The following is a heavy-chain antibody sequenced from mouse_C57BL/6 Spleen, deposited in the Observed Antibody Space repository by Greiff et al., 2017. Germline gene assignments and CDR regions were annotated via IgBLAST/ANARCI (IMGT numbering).Heavy chain of an antibody. V-gene: IGHV1-80*01. CDR1: GYAFSRYW. Sequence: QVQLQQSGAELVKPGASVKISCKASGYAFSRYWMNWVKQRPGTGLEWIGQIYPGDGDTNYTGKFKGKATLTADKSSSTAYMQLSSLTSDDSAVSFCARSDDYVDYWGQGTTLPGSS. CDR2: IYPGDGDT. J-gene: IGHJ2*01. D-gene: IGHD2-3*01. CDR3: ARSDDYVDY.